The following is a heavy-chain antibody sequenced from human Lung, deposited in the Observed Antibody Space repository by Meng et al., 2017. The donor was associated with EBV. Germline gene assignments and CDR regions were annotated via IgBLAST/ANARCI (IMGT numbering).Heavy chain of an antibody. CDR2: IYHSGST. V-gene: IGHV4-4*02. J-gene: IGHJ4*02. D-gene: IGHD6-19*01. Sequence: QVQCQEAGPGPGKPSGTLSLTCAVSGGSPSSRNWGSWVRQPPGKGLEWIGEIYHSGSTNSNPSLKSRVTISVDTSKNQFSLKLSSVTAADTAVYYCARPSIAVDGWDYWGQGTLVTVSS. CDR3: ARPSIAVDGWDY. CDR1: GGSPSSRNW.